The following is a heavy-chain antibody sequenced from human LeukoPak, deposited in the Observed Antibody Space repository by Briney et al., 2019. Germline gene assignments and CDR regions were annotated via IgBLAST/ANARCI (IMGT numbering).Heavy chain of an antibody. D-gene: IGHD4-17*01. CDR1: GGSISSYY. Sequence: SETLSLTCTVSGGSISSYYWSWIRQPAGKGLEWIGRTYTSGSTNYNPSLKSRVTMSVDTSRNQFSLKLSSVTAADTAVYYCARALADYATPGFALDVWGQGTTVTVSS. J-gene: IGHJ6*02. CDR3: ARALADYATPGFALDV. V-gene: IGHV4-4*07. CDR2: TYTSGST.